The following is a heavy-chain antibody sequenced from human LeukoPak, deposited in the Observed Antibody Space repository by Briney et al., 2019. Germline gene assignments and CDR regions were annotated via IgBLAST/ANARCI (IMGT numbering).Heavy chain of an antibody. Sequence: HPGGSLRLSCAASGFTFDDYAMPWVRQASGKGLEWVSGISWNSGSIGYADSVKGRFTISRDNAKNSLYLQMNSLRAEDTALYYCAKDFTAYCGGDCYSGSYFDYWGQGTLVTVSS. CDR2: ISWNSGSI. CDR3: AKDFTAYCGGDCYSGSYFDY. J-gene: IGHJ4*02. CDR1: GFTFDDYA. V-gene: IGHV3-9*01. D-gene: IGHD2-21*02.